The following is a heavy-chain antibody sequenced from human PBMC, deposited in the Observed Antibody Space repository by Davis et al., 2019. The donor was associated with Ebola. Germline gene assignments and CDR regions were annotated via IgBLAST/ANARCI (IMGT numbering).Heavy chain of an antibody. J-gene: IGHJ6*02. D-gene: IGHD2-15*01. CDR2: INHSGST. CDR3: ARGSGLEFCSGGSCYRSFYYYYGMDV. Sequence: MPSETLSLTCTVSGGSISSYYWSWIRQPPGKGLEWIGEINHSGSTNYNPSLKSRVTISVDTSKNQFSLKLSSVTAADTAVYYCARGSGLEFCSGGSCYRSFYYYYGMDVWGQGTTVTVSS. CDR1: GGSISSYY. V-gene: IGHV4-34*01.